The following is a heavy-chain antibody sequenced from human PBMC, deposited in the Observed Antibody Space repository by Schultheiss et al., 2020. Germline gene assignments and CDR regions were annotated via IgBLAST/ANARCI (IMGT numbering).Heavy chain of an antibody. J-gene: IGHJ4*02. CDR1: GGSISSGSYY. D-gene: IGHD4-17*01. CDR3: AGGYGDYFL. Sequence: GSLRLSCTVSGGSISSGSYYWSWIRQPPGKGLEWIDKIIHSGSTNYNPSLKSRVTISVDTSKNQFSLKLSSVTAADTAVYYCAGGYGDYFLWGQGTLVTVSS. CDR2: IIHSGST. V-gene: IGHV4-39*07.